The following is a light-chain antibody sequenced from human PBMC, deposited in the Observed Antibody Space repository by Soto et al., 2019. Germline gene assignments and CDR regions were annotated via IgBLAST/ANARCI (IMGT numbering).Light chain of an antibody. CDR2: EVS. J-gene: IGLJ2*01. V-gene: IGLV2-14*01. CDR3: SSYTSTTKEVV. Sequence: QSVLTQPASVSGSPGQSITISCTGTSSDVGDYNLVSWYQQHPGKAPQLMIYEVSNRPSGVSNRFSGSKSGNTASLTISGLQGEDEADYYCSSYTSTTKEVVFGGGTKVTVL. CDR1: SSDVGDYNL.